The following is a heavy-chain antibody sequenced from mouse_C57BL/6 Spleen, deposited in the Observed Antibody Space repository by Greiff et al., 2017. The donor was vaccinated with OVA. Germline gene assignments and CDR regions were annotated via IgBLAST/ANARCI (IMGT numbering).Heavy chain of an antibody. J-gene: IGHJ4*01. D-gene: IGHD2-4*01. CDR1: GYTFTSYW. CDR3: EGFGGDYDVGYAMDY. V-gene: IGHV1-72*01. CDR2: IDPNSGGT. Sequence: VKLMESGAELVKPGASVKLSCKASGYTFTSYWMHWVKQRPGRGLEWIGRIDPNSGGTKYNEKFKSKATLTVDKPSSTAYMQHSSLTSEDSAVYYWEGFGGDYDVGYAMDYWGEGTTVTVSS.